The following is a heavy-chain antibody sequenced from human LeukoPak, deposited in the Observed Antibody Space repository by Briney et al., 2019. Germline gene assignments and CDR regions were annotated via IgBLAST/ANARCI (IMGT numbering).Heavy chain of an antibody. D-gene: IGHD5-18*01. CDR2: ISAYNGNT. V-gene: IGHV1-18*01. Sequence: ASVKVSCKASGYTFTSYGISWVRQAPGQGLEWMGWISAYNGNTNYAQKLQGRVTMTTDTSTSTAYMELRSLRSDDTAVYYCAKALGGYSYGDAFDIWGQGTMVTVSS. J-gene: IGHJ3*02. CDR3: AKALGGYSYGDAFDI. CDR1: GYTFTSYG.